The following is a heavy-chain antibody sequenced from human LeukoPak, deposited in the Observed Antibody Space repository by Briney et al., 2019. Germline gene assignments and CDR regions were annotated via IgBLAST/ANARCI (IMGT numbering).Heavy chain of an antibody. Sequence: SETLSLTCTVSGDFITAYYWSWIRQPPGKGLEWIGYVYYSGSTEYNPSLRSRVTISLEMSKHQFSLNVTSVTAADTAVYYCATNTGTVFDYWGQGALVTVSS. CDR3: ATNTGTVFDY. D-gene: IGHD7-27*01. CDR2: VYYSGST. CDR1: GDFITAYY. J-gene: IGHJ4*02. V-gene: IGHV4-59*01.